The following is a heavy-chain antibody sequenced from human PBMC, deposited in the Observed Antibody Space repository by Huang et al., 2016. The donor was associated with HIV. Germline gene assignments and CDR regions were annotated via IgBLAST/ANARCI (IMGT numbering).Heavy chain of an antibody. J-gene: IGHJ4*02. V-gene: IGHV4-34*01. D-gene: IGHD3-22*01. Sequence: QVQLQQWGAGLLKPSETLSLTCAVYGGSFSGYYWSWISQPPGKGLEWIGEINHSGSTNYTPSLKSRVTISVDTSKNQFSLKLSSVTAADTAVYYCARILMYYNSSGYGFDYWGQGTLVTVSS. CDR3: ARILMYYNSSGYGFDY. CDR1: GGSFSGYY. CDR2: INHSGST.